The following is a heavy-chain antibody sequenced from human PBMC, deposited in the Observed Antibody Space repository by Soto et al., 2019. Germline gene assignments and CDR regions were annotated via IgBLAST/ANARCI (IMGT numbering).Heavy chain of an antibody. J-gene: IGHJ4*02. CDR3: ARNLVTVTTWFDY. CDR2: IYYSGST. V-gene: IGHV4-61*01. Sequence: SETLSLTCTVSGGSVSSGSYYWIWIRQPPGKGLEWIGYIYYSGSTNYNPSLKSRVTISVDTSKNQFSLKLSSVTAAYTALYYCARNLVTVTTWFDYWGQGTLVTVSS. D-gene: IGHD4-17*01. CDR1: GGSVSSGSYY.